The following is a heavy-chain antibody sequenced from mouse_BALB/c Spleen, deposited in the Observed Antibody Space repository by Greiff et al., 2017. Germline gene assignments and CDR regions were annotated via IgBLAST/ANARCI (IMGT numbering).Heavy chain of an antibody. V-gene: IGHV3-2*02. D-gene: IGHD3-2*01. Sequence: EVQLQESGPGLVKPSQSLSLTCTVTGYSITSDYAWNWIRQFPGNKLEWMGYISYSGSTSYNPSLKSRISITRDTSKNQFFLQLNSVTTEDTATYYCASETARATFAYWGQGTLVTVSA. CDR3: ASETARATFAY. J-gene: IGHJ3*01. CDR2: ISYSGST. CDR1: GYSITSDYA.